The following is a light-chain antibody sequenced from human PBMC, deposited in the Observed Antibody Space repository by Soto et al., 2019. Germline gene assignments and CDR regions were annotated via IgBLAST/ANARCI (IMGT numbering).Light chain of an antibody. CDR3: ASLDDSLNVVV. CDR2: YDD. Sequence: QPVLTQPPSVSETPRQRVTISCSGSSSNIENNAVKWYQQLPGKAPKLLIYYDDLLPSGVSDRFSGSKSGTSASLAIRGLQSEDEADYYCASLDDSLNVVVFGGGTKVTVL. J-gene: IGLJ2*01. CDR1: SSNIENNA. V-gene: IGLV1-36*01.